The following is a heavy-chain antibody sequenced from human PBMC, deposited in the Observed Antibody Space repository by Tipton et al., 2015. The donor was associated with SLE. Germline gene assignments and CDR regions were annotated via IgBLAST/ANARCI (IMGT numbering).Heavy chain of an antibody. D-gene: IGHD1-1*01. J-gene: IGHJ4*02. CDR3: ARLKGDGQELDN. V-gene: IGHV4-34*01. CDR1: GGSLSGHC. Sequence: LRLSCAVYGGSLSGHCWAWIRQPPGKGPEWIGEINHGGSATYNPSLESRVAISLDTSKRQFSLRVRSVTAADTGVYYCARLKGDGQELDNWGPGTLVTVSS. CDR2: INHGGSA.